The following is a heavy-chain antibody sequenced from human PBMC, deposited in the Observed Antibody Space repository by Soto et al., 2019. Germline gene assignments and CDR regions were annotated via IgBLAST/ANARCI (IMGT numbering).Heavy chain of an antibody. J-gene: IGHJ3*02. D-gene: IGHD6-13*01. Sequence: GGSLSLSCAASGFSFSGSALHWVRQASGKGLEWVGRIRSKANSYATAYAASVKGRFTISRDDSKNTAYLQMNSLKTEDTAVYYCIAAAASGAFDIWGQGTMVIVSS. CDR1: GFSFSGSA. V-gene: IGHV3-73*01. CDR3: IAAAASGAFDI. CDR2: IRSKANSYAT.